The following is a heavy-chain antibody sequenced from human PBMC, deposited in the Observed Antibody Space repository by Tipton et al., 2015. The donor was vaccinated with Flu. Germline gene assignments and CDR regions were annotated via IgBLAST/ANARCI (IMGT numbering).Heavy chain of an antibody. CDR1: GGSISSSSHH. Sequence: TLSLTCTVSGGSISSSSHHWGWIRQPPGKGLEWIGCMFHSGSTYYNPSLKSRVTISLDTSKNQFSLKLSSVTAADTAVYYCARNRAYYGDWGQGVLVTVSS. J-gene: IGHJ4*02. CDR3: ARNRAYYGD. V-gene: IGHV4-39*07. CDR2: MFHSGST. D-gene: IGHD1-26*01.